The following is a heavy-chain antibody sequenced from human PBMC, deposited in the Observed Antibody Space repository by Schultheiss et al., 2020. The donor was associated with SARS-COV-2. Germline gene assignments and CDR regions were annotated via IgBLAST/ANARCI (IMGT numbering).Heavy chain of an antibody. Sequence: GGSLRLSCAASGFTVSSNYMSWVRQAPGKGLEWVSVIYSGGSTYYADSVKGRFTISRDNSKNTLYLQMNSLRAEDTAVYYCARDYSGGWFDPWGQGTLVTVSS. CDR2: IYSGGST. J-gene: IGHJ5*02. D-gene: IGHD4-11*01. V-gene: IGHV3-53*05. CDR1: GFTVSSNY. CDR3: ARDYSGGWFDP.